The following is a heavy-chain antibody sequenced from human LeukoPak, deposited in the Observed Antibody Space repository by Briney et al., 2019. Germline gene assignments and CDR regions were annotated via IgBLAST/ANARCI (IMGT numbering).Heavy chain of an antibody. J-gene: IGHJ6*03. D-gene: IGHD6-19*01. Sequence: SVKVSCKASGGTFSSYTISWMRQAPGQGLEWMGRIIPILGIANYAQKFQGRVTITADKSTSTAYMELSSLRSEDTAVYYCAGAQAVAGPIDYYYMDVRGKGTTVTVSS. V-gene: IGHV1-69*02. CDR2: IIPILGIA. CDR3: AGAQAVAGPIDYYYMDV. CDR1: GGTFSSYT.